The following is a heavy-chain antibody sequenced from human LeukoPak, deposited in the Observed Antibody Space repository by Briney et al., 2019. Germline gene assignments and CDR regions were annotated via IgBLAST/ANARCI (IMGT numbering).Heavy chain of an antibody. Sequence: ASVKVSCKASGYTFTSYYMHWVRQAPGQGLEWMGIINPSGGSTSYAQKFQVRVTMTRDTSTSTVYMELSSLRSEDTAVYYCAREGGGYDYGGKSPYYYYYMDVWGKGTTVTISS. CDR1: GYTFTSYY. CDR2: INPSGGST. J-gene: IGHJ6*03. V-gene: IGHV1-46*01. D-gene: IGHD4-23*01. CDR3: AREGGGYDYGGKSPYYYYYMDV.